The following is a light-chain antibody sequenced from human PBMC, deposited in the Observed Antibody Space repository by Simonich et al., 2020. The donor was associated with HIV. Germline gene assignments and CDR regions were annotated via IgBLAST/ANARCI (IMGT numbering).Light chain of an antibody. J-gene: IGLJ7*01. CDR1: NIGSKS. V-gene: IGLV3-21*03. CDR3: QVWDSSSDHLV. Sequence: SYALTQPPSVSVAPGKTARITCGGKNIGSKSVHWYQQRPGQAPVLVVYDDSGRPSGIPERFSGSNSGNTATLTISRVEAGDEADYYCQVWDSSSDHLVFGGGTQLTVL. CDR2: DDS.